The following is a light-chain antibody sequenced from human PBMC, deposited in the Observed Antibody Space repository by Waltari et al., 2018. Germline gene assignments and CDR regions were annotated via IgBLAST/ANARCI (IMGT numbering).Light chain of an antibody. CDR3: QSADDSGDHVL. CDR1: ELADKY. V-gene: IGLV3-25*03. CDR2: RNT. Sequence: SPGLTQPPSVSVSPGQTAIITCSGDELADKYIYWFQQKSGQAPVVVIRRNTGRPPGIPERCSASDSGTTGTLVISGVQAEDEAEYYCQSADDSGDHVLFGGGTKLTVL. J-gene: IGLJ2*01.